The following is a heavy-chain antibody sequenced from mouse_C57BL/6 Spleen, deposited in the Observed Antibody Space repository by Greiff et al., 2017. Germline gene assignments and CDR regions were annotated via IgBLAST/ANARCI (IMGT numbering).Heavy chain of an antibody. Sequence: QVQLQQPGPELVKPGASVKISCKASGYAFSSYWMNWVKQRPGKGLEWIGQIYPGDGDTNYNGKFKGKATLTADKSSSTAYMQISSLTSADSAVYFCARWRDGLAYWGQGTLVTVSA. CDR2: IYPGDGDT. CDR1: GYAFSSYW. CDR3: ARWRDGLAY. V-gene: IGHV1-80*01. D-gene: IGHD2-3*01. J-gene: IGHJ3*01.